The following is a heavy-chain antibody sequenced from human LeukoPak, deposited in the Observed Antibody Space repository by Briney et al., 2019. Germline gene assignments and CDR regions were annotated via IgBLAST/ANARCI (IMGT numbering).Heavy chain of an antibody. Sequence: ASVKVSCKASGYTFTSYGISWVRQAPGQGLEWMGWISAYNGNTNYAQKLQGRVTMTTDTSMSTAYMELRSLRSDDTAVYYCARFLAPPVGLLLWFGSRDYYYGMDVWGQGTTVTVSS. V-gene: IGHV1-18*01. CDR3: ARFLAPPVGLLLWFGSRDYYYGMDV. CDR1: GYTFTSYG. J-gene: IGHJ6*02. CDR2: ISAYNGNT. D-gene: IGHD3-10*01.